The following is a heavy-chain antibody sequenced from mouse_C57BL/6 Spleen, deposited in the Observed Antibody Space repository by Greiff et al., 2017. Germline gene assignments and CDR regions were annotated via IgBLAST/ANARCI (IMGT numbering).Heavy chain of an antibody. Sequence: EVQLQQSGPELVKPGASVKISCKASGYTFTDYYLNWVKQSHGKSLEWIGDINPNNGGTSYNQQFTGKATLTVDKSSSTAYMELRSLTSEDAAVYYCAREDYYGNYAYAMDYWGQGTTVTVSS. D-gene: IGHD2-1*01. CDR2: INPNNGGT. J-gene: IGHJ4*01. CDR3: AREDYYGNYAYAMDY. V-gene: IGHV1-26*01. CDR1: GYTFTDYY.